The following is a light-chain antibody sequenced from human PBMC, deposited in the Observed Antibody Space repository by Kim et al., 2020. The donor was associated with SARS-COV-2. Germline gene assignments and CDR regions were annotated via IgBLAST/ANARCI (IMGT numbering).Light chain of an antibody. J-gene: IGLJ3*02. CDR1: SGSIASNY. V-gene: IGLV6-57*03. Sequence: GKQITSSATRSSGSIASNYVQWYQPRPGSAPTTVIYEDNQRPSGVPDRFSGSIDSSSNSASLTISGLKTEDEADYYCQSYDSSTWVFGGGTQLTVL. CDR2: EDN. CDR3: QSYDSSTWV.